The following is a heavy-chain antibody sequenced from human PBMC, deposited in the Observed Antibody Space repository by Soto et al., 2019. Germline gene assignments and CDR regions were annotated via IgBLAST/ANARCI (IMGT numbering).Heavy chain of an antibody. CDR2: ISWNSGSI. V-gene: IGHV3-9*01. CDR1: GFTFDDYA. D-gene: IGHD2-15*01. Sequence: EVQLVESGGGLVQPGRSLRLSCAASGFTFDDYAMHWVRQAPGKGLEWVSGISWNSGSIGYADSVKGRFTISRDNAKNSLYLQMNSLRAEDTALYYCAKSNDCSGGSCYQYYYYMDVWGKGTTVTVSS. J-gene: IGHJ6*03. CDR3: AKSNDCSGGSCYQYYYYMDV.